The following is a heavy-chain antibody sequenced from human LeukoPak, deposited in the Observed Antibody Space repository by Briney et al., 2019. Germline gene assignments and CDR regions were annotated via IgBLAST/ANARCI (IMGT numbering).Heavy chain of an antibody. D-gene: IGHD3-3*01. CDR3: AKDAYYDFWSGYPPHY. CDR1: GFTLRSYA. J-gene: IGHJ4*02. CDR2: ISGSGGIT. Sequence: PGGSLRLSCAASGFTLRSYAMSWVRQAPGKGLEWVSAISGSGGITYYADSVKGRFTISRDNSKNTLYVQMNSLRAEGTAVYYCAKDAYYDFWSGYPPHYWGQGTLVTVSS. V-gene: IGHV3-23*01.